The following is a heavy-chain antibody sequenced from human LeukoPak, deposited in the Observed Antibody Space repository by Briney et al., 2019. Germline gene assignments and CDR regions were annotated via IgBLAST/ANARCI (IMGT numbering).Heavy chain of an antibody. D-gene: IGHD3-22*01. CDR3: AKKLRYYDSSGYYYGAFDI. CDR2: ISGSGGST. Sequence: PGGSLRLSCAASGFTFSSYAMSWVRQAPGKGLEWVSAISGSGGSTYYADSVKGRFTISRDNSKNTLYLQMNSLRAEDTAVYYCAKKLRYYDSSGYYYGAFDIWGQGTMVTVSS. V-gene: IGHV3-23*01. J-gene: IGHJ3*02. CDR1: GFTFSSYA.